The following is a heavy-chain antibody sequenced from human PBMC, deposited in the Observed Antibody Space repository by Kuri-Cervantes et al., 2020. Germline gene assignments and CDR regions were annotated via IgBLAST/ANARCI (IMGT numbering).Heavy chain of an antibody. D-gene: IGHD7-27*01. V-gene: IGHV3-30-3*01. CDR3: ARDGDWELGIDY. J-gene: IGHJ4*02. CDR1: GFTFSSYA. Sequence: GESLKISCAASGFTFSSYAMHWVRQAPGKGLEWVAVISYDGSNKYYADSVKGRFTISRDNSKNTLYLQMNSLRAEDTAVYYCARDGDWELGIDYWGQGTLVTVSS. CDR2: ISYDGSNK.